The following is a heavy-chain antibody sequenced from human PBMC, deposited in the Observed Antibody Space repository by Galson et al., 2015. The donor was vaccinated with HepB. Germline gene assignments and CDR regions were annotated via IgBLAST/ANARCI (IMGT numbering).Heavy chain of an antibody. Sequence: QSGAEVKKSGESLKISCKGSGYSFTSHWIGWVRQMPGRGLEWMGIIYPGDSDTRYSPSFQGQVTISADKSISTAYLQWSSLKASDTAMYYCARPSYYAARMNYFDFWGQGTLVTVSS. CDR1: GYSFTSHW. CDR3: ARPSYYAARMNYFDF. V-gene: IGHV5-51*03. D-gene: IGHD1-26*01. J-gene: IGHJ4*02. CDR2: IYPGDSDT.